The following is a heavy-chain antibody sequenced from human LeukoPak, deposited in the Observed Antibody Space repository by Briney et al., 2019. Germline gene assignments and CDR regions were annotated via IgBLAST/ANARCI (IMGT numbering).Heavy chain of an antibody. J-gene: IGHJ4*02. V-gene: IGHV5-51*01. CDR2: IYPSDSDT. CDR1: GYIFTSYW. D-gene: IGHD6-13*01. Sequence: GESLKISCKGSGYIFTSYWIGWVRQMPGKGLEWMGIIYPSDSDTRYSPSFQGQVTISADKSISTAYLQWSSLKASDTAIYYCARSPFAAAGIGDNWGQGTLVTVSS. CDR3: ARSPFAAAGIGDN.